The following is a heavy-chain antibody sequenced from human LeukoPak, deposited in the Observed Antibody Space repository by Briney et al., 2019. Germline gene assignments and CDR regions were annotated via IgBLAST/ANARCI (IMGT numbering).Heavy chain of an antibody. CDR3: AKTGPYYFDS. CDR2: ISPGGIT. J-gene: IGHJ4*02. V-gene: IGHV3-23*01. CDR1: GFTFSSYA. Sequence: PGGSLRLSCAASGFTFSSYAMSWVRQAPGKGLEWVSAISPGGITYYADSVKGRFTISRDNSQNTVFLQMNSLRAEDTALYYCAKTGPYYFDSWGQGTLVTVSS.